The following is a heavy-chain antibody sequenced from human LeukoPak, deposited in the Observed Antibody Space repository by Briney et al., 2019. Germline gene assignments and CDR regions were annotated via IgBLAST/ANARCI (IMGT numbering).Heavy chain of an antibody. CDR2: IAADNGGS. V-gene: IGHV1-18*01. D-gene: IGHD4-11*01. CDR1: GYTFTSYG. J-gene: IGHJ2*01. CDR3: ARASSPYNWYFNV. Sequence: GASVKVSCEASGYTFTSYGISWVRQAPGQGLEWMGWIAADNGGSSYTQKFQGRVTMTTDTSTSTVYMDLRSLRTDDTAVYYCARASSPYNWYFNVWGRGTLVTVSS.